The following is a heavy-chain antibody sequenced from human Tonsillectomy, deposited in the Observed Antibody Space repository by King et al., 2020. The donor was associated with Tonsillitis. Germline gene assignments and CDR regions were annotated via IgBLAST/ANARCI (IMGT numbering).Heavy chain of an antibody. Sequence: VQLQESGPRLVKPSETLSLSCSVSRYSITSGYSWGWIRQPPGKALEWIATVYHSGNTYYNPSLNSRVSISVDTSKNQFSLNLTAVTVADTAIYYCAKSPYDYLWGSHRPETYYFDSWGQGTLVTV. CDR1: RYSITSGYS. CDR2: VYHSGNT. V-gene: IGHV4-38-2*01. D-gene: IGHD3-16*02. CDR3: AKSPYDYLWGSHRPETYYFDS. J-gene: IGHJ4*02.